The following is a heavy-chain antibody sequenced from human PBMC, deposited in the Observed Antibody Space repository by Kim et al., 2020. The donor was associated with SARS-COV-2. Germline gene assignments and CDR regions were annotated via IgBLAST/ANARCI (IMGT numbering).Heavy chain of an antibody. V-gene: IGHV1-3*01. J-gene: IGHJ4*02. CDR3: ASIGVDYGDSYFDY. Sequence: YSREFEGRVTITRDTSASTAYMELSSLRSEDTAVYYCASIGVDYGDSYFDYWGQGTLVTVSS. D-gene: IGHD4-17*01.